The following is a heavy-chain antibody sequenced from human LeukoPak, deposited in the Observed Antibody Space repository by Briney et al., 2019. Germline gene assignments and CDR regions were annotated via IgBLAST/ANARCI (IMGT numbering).Heavy chain of an antibody. CDR3: ARDERGYSGYGYYYYGMDV. V-gene: IGHV1-69*04. D-gene: IGHD5-12*01. J-gene: IGHJ6*02. Sequence: SVKVSCKASGGTFSSYAISWVRQAPGQGLEWMGRIIPILGIANYAQKLQGRVTMTTDTSTSTAYMELRSLRSDDTAVYYCARDERGYSGYGYYYYGMDVWGQGTTVTVSS. CDR2: IIPILGIA. CDR1: GGTFSSYA.